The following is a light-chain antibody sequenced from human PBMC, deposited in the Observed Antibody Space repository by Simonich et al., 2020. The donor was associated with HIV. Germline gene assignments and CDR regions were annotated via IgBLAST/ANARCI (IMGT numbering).Light chain of an antibody. Sequence: QSALTQPASVSGSPGQSITISCTGTSSDVGNYNLVSWYQLHPGKAPKLMIYDASKRPSGVSSRFSASKSGNAASLTISGLQADDEADYYCCSYAEGGFGGGTKLTVL. V-gene: IGLV2-23*01. J-gene: IGLJ2*01. CDR3: CSYAEGG. CDR2: DAS. CDR1: SSDVGNYNL.